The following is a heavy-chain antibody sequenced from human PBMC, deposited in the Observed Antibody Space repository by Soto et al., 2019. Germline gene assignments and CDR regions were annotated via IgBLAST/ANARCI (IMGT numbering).Heavy chain of an antibody. V-gene: IGHV4-61*01. J-gene: IGHJ4*02. CDR3: ARGATVTQFDY. CDR1: GVSVSSGSFY. Sequence: SETLSLTCTVSGVSVSSGSFYWAWIRQPPGKGLEWIGFGSYSGTTNYKPSLKSRVTISVDTSRSQISLKVSSLTAADTAVYYRARGATVTQFDYWGRGTLVTVSS. CDR2: GSYSGTT. D-gene: IGHD4-17*01.